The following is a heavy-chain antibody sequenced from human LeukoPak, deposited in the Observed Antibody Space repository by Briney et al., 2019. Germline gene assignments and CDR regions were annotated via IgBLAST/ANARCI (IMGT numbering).Heavy chain of an antibody. V-gene: IGHV4-34*01. CDR1: GGSFSGYY. J-gene: IGHJ4*02. CDR3: ARSIRGYSSGWYYFDY. Sequence: SETLSLTCAVYGGSFSGYYWSWIRQPPGEELGWIGRIYYSGSTYYNPSLKSRVTISVDTSKNQFSVKLSSVTAADTAVYYCARSIRGYSSGWYYFDYWGQGTLITVSS. CDR2: IYYSGST. D-gene: IGHD6-19*01.